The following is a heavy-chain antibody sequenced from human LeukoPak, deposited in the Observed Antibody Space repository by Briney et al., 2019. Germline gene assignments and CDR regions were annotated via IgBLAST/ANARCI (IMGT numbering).Heavy chain of an antibody. Sequence: SSETLSLTCTVSGGSISSYYWSWIRQPPGKGLEWIGYIYYSGSTNYNPSLKSRVTISVDTSKNQFSLKLSSVTAADTAVYYCASSGYYDSSGYWIHRSIYFQHWGQGTLVTVSS. D-gene: IGHD3-22*01. CDR1: GGSISSYY. CDR2: IYYSGST. J-gene: IGHJ1*01. CDR3: ASSGYYDSSGYWIHRSIYFQH. V-gene: IGHV4-59*01.